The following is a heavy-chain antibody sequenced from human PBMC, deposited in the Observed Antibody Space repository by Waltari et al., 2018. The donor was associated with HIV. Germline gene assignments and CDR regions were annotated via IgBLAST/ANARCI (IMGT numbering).Heavy chain of an antibody. CDR2: LSWNSGTI. J-gene: IGHJ4*02. CDR1: GFIFDDFA. D-gene: IGHD5-12*01. V-gene: IGHV3-9*01. CDR3: AKGMAAFLSGYGFDL. Sequence: EVQLVESGGTLVQPGQSLTLSCAASGFIFDDFALHWVRQSPGKGLEWVSGLSWNSGTIAYSDFAKGRFTISRDNAKSSLSLQMTGLTPEDTGLYYCAKGMAAFLSGYGFDLWGQGTLVTVSS.